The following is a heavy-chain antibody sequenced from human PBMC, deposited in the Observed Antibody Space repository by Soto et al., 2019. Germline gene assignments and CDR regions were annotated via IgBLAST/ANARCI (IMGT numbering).Heavy chain of an antibody. CDR2: IYYSGST. J-gene: IGHJ5*02. V-gene: IGHV4-61*01. CDR1: GGSVNSGNFY. Sequence: QVQLQESGPGLVKPSETLSLTCTVSGGSVNSGNFYWSWIRQPPGKGLEWIGYIYYSGSTNYSPSLKSRVTISVDTSKTQFSLKLSSVTAADTAVYYCAREVRATGFDPCGQGTLVTVSS. CDR3: AREVRATGFDP. D-gene: IGHD1-26*01.